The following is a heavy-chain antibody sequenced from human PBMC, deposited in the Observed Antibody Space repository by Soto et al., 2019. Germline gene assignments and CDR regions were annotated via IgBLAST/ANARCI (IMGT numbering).Heavy chain of an antibody. CDR3: ARERSGYDYRGSYFDY. CDR2: IIPIFGTA. CDR1: GGTFSSYA. J-gene: IGHJ4*02. D-gene: IGHD5-12*01. Sequence: QVQVVQSGAEVKKPGSSVKVTCKASGGTFSSYAIRWVRQAPGQGLEWMGGIIPIFGTANYAQKFQGRVTITADECTSTAYMELCSLRSEDTAVYYCARERSGYDYRGSYFDYWGQGTLVTVSS. V-gene: IGHV1-69*12.